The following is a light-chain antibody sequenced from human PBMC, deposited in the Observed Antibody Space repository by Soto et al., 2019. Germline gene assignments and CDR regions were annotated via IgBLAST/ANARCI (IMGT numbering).Light chain of an antibody. V-gene: IGLV1-40*01. CDR2: GDT. J-gene: IGLJ3*02. CDR1: SSNIGAGYD. Sequence: QSVLTQPPSVSAAPGQRVTISCTGSSSNIGAGYDVHWYQQLPGTAPKLLVSGDTNRPSGVPDRFSGSKSGTSASLAITGLRAEDEADYYCQSFDSSRSGWVFGGGTKLTVL. CDR3: QSFDSSRSGWV.